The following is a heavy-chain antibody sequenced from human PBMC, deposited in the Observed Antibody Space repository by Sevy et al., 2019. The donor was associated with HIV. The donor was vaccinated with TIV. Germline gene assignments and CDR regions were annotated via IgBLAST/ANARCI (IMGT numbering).Heavy chain of an antibody. Sequence: GGSLRLSCAASGFTFSNAWMSWVRQAPGKGLEWVGRIKSKTDGGTTDDAAPVKGRFTISRDDSKNTLYLQMNSLKTEDTAVYYCTTGDKTITAMVQDFDYWGQGTLVTVSS. CDR1: GFTFSNAW. CDR3: TTGDKTITAMVQDFDY. V-gene: IGHV3-15*01. CDR2: IKSKTDGGTT. J-gene: IGHJ4*02. D-gene: IGHD5-18*01.